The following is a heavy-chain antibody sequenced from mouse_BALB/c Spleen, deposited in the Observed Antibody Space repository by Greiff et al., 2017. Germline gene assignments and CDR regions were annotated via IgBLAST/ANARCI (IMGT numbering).Heavy chain of an antibody. D-gene: IGHD2-4*01. CDR1: GFTFSSFG. Sequence: EVKVVESGGGLVQPGGSLKLSCAASGFTFSSFGMHWVRQAPEKGLEWVAYISSGSSTIYYADTVKGRFTISRDNPKNTLFLQMTSLRSEDTAMYYCARSGMITRGFAYWGQGTLVTVSA. CDR2: ISSGSSTI. J-gene: IGHJ3*01. CDR3: ARSGMITRGFAY. V-gene: IGHV5-17*02.